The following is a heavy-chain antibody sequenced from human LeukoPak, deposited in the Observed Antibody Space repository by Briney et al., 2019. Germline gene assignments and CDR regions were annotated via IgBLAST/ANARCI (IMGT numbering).Heavy chain of an antibody. D-gene: IGHD1-1*01. Sequence: GASVTVSCKVSGYTLTELSMQWVRQAHEKGIEWMGGFHPEDGETIYAQKFQGRVTMTEDTSTDTSYMELSSLRSEDTAVYYCATTRTERYYFDYWGQGTLVTVSS. V-gene: IGHV1-24*01. CDR2: FHPEDGET. CDR1: GYTLTELS. CDR3: ATTRTERYYFDY. J-gene: IGHJ4*02.